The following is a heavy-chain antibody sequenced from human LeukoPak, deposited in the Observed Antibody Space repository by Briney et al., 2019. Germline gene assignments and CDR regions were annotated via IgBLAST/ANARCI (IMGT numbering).Heavy chain of an antibody. CDR1: GFTFSSYW. J-gene: IGHJ4*02. CDR3: ARAYYYGSGSPGDY. D-gene: IGHD3-10*01. CDR2: IKQDGSEK. V-gene: IGHV3-7*04. Sequence: GGSLRLSCAASGFTFSSYWMSWVRQAPGKGLEWVASIKQDGSEKYYVDSVKGRFTISRDNAKNSLYLQMNSLRAEDTAVYYCARAYYYGSGSPGDYWGQGTLVTVSS.